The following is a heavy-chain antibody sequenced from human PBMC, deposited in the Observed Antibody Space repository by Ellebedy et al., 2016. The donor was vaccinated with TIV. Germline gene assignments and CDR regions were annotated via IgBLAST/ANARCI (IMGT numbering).Heavy chain of an antibody. J-gene: IGHJ4*02. Sequence: SQTLSLTCSIPGDSVSSKSAIWHWIRQSPSRGLEWLGRTYYRSKWYDDYAVSVRSRTTVKADNSKNQFSLRLNSVTPEDTAVYYCTRAGAGGAAGLFGSWGQGILVTVSS. CDR3: TRAGAGGAAGLFGS. CDR1: GDSVSSKSAI. V-gene: IGHV6-1*01. CDR2: TYYRSKWYD. D-gene: IGHD6-13*01.